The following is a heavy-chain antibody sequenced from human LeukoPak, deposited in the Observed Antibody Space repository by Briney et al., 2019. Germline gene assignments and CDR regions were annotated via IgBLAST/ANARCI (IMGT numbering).Heavy chain of an antibody. Sequence: SETLSLTCIVSGDSISNYYWSWIRQPAGKGLEWIGRIYTSGSTNYNPSLRSRVTMSVDTSKNQFSLKLTSVTAADTAVYYCAREAAAGTFNFDYWGQGTLVTVSS. V-gene: IGHV4-4*07. J-gene: IGHJ4*02. CDR1: GDSISNYY. D-gene: IGHD6-13*01. CDR3: AREAAAGTFNFDY. CDR2: IYTSGST.